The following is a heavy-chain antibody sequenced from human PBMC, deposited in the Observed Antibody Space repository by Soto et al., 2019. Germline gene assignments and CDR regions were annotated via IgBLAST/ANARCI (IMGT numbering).Heavy chain of an antibody. CDR2: IIPIFGTA. Sequence: QVQLVQSGAEVKKPGSSVKVSCKASGGTVSSYAISWVRQAPGQGLEWMGGIIPIFGTANYAQKFQGRVTITADESTSTAYMELSSLRSEDTAVYYCARERIGTMIVVVTSGFDLWGRGTLVTVSS. D-gene: IGHD3-22*01. J-gene: IGHJ2*01. V-gene: IGHV1-69*12. CDR3: ARERIGTMIVVVTSGFDL. CDR1: GGTVSSYA.